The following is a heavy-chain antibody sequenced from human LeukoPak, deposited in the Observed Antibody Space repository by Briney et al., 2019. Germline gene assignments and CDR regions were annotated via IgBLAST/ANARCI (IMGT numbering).Heavy chain of an antibody. Sequence: PSETLSLTCTVSGGSISSSSYYWGWIRQPPGKGLEWIGSIYYSGSTYYNPSLKSRVTISVDTSKNQFSLKLSSVTAADTAVYYCARVVVRGVIPRNAFDIWGQGTMVTVSS. D-gene: IGHD3-10*01. J-gene: IGHJ3*02. V-gene: IGHV4-39*07. CDR2: IYYSGST. CDR1: GGSISSSSYY. CDR3: ARVVVRGVIPRNAFDI.